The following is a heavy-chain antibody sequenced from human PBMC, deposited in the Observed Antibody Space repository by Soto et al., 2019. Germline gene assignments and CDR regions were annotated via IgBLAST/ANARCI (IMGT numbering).Heavy chain of an antibody. CDR3: ARDLSGSSGYYGDSDFDY. CDR1: GYTFTSYA. D-gene: IGHD3-22*01. CDR2: INAGNGNT. J-gene: IGHJ4*02. Sequence: GASVKVSCKASGYTFTSYAMHWVRQAPGQRLEWMGWINAGNGNTKYSQKFQGRVTITRDTSASTAYMELSSLRSEDTAVYYCARDLSGSSGYYGDSDFDYWGQGTLVTVSS. V-gene: IGHV1-3*01.